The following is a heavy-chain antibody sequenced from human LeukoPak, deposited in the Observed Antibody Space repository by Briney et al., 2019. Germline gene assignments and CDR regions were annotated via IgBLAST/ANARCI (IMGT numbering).Heavy chain of an antibody. D-gene: IGHD2-15*01. CDR3: ARETGNGGYSPHFDY. J-gene: IGHJ4*02. CDR2: ISYDGSNK. Sequence: GGSLRLSCAASGFTFSSYAMHWVRQAPGKGLEWVAVISYDGSNKYYADSVKGRFTISRDNSKNTLYLQMNSLRAEDTAVYYCARETGNGGYSPHFDYWGQGTLVTVSS. V-gene: IGHV3-30-3*01. CDR1: GFTFSSYA.